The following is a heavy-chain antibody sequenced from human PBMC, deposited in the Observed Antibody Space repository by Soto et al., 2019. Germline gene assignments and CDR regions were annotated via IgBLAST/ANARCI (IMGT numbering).Heavy chain of an antibody. CDR1: GGSISNGDYY. V-gene: IGHV4-30-4*01. J-gene: IGHJ1*01. Sequence: SETLSLTCTVSGGSISNGDYYWSWIRQPPGKGLEWIGYIYYRGSTYYNPSLKSRVTMSVDTSKNHLSLKLSSVTAADTAVYYCARAIMAAIPPEYFHHWGQGTLVTVSS. D-gene: IGHD1-26*01. CDR3: ARAIMAAIPPEYFHH. CDR2: IYYRGST.